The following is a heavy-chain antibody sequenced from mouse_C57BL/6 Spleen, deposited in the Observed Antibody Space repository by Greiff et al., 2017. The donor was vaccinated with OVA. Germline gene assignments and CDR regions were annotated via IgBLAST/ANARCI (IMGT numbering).Heavy chain of an antibody. D-gene: IGHD2-2*01. CDR3: ARLGGYDGYWYFDV. V-gene: IGHV1-52*01. CDR1: GYTFTSYW. CDR2: IDPSDSET. Sequence: VQLQQPGAELVRPGSSVKLSCKASGYTFTSYWMHWVKQRPIQGLEWIGNIDPSDSETHYNQKFKDKATLTVDKSSSTAYMQLSSLTSEDSAVYYCARLGGYDGYWYFDVWGTGTTVTVSS. J-gene: IGHJ1*03.